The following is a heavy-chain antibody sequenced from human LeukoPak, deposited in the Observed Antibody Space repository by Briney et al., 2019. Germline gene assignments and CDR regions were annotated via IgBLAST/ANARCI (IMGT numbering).Heavy chain of an antibody. V-gene: IGHV3-9*01. Sequence: GGSLRLSCAASGFTFDDYAMHWVRQSPGKGLEWVSGISWNSDNVGYADSVKGRFTISRDNAKNSLYLQMNSLRAEDTAVYYCAELGITMIGGVWGKGTTVTISS. CDR2: ISWNSDNV. D-gene: IGHD3-10*02. J-gene: IGHJ6*04. CDR1: GFTFDDYA. CDR3: AELGITMIGGV.